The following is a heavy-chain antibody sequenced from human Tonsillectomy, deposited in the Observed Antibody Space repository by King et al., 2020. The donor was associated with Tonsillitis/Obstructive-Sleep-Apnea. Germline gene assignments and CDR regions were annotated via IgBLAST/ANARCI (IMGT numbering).Heavy chain of an antibody. CDR3: AREVVGDSSSWFDY. CDR1: GYTFTSYG. Sequence: QLVQSGAVVKNPGASVKVSCKASGYTFTSYGISWVRQAPGQGLEWMAGIIAYNGNKNYAQNLQGLVTVTTDTTTSTAYMELSSLRSDDTAVYYCAREVVGDSSSWFDYWGQGTLVTVSS. D-gene: IGHD6-13*01. J-gene: IGHJ4*02. CDR2: IIAYNGNK. V-gene: IGHV1-18*01.